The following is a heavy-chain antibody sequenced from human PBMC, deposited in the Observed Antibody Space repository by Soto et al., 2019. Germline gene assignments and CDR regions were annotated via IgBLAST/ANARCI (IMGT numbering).Heavy chain of an antibody. J-gene: IGHJ4*02. CDR1: GFIFSSFA. CDR2: ISNDGSQT. V-gene: IGHV3-30-3*01. D-gene: IGHD3-16*01. Sequence: VQLAGSGGDVVQPGRSLRLSCAASGFIFSSFALHWVRQTPDKGLEWVAFISNDGSQTYYADSVKGRFTISRDNSNNSLTLQMDRLRPEDTARYYCARDPYFDYMYGTPDYWGQGTLVAVSS. CDR3: ARDPYFDYMYGTPDY.